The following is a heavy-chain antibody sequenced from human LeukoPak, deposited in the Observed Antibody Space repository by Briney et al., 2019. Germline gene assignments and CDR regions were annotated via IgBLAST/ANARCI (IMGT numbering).Heavy chain of an antibody. D-gene: IGHD3-10*01. CDR2: VRYDGSNK. CDR3: AKDPDYYGSGSGDY. CDR1: GFTFSSYG. V-gene: IGHV3-30*02. J-gene: IGHJ4*02. Sequence: GGSLRLSCAASGFTFSSYGMHWVRQAPGKGLEWVAFVRYDGSNKYYADSVKGRFTISRDNSKNTLYLQMNSLRAEDTAVYYCAKDPDYYGSGSGDYWGQGTLVTVSS.